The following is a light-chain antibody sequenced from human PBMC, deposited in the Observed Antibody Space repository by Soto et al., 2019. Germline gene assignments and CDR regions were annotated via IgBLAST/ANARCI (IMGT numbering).Light chain of an antibody. J-gene: IGKJ1*01. Sequence: EIVLTQSPGTLSLSPGERATLSCRASQSVGSSLSWYQQKPGQAPRLLFYGASNRATAIPDRFSGSGFGTYFTLTITRLEPEDFAVYYCQQYGDSPQTFGPGTKVEI. CDR3: QQYGDSPQT. CDR2: GAS. CDR1: QSVGSS. V-gene: IGKV3-20*01.